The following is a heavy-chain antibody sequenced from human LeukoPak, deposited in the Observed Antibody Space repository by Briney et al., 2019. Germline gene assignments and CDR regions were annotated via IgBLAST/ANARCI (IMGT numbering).Heavy chain of an antibody. D-gene: IGHD5-24*01. CDR1: GFAFSNYG. V-gene: IGHV3-33*01. Sequence: GRSLRLSCAASGFAFSNYGMHWVRQAPGKGLEWVAVIWYDGSNEKYADSLKGRFTISRDNSKNRLYLQMTSLRAEDTAVYYCTRDRGGYNYATFDYRGLGTLVTVSS. CDR3: TRDRGGYNYATFDY. J-gene: IGHJ4*02. CDR2: IWYDGSNE.